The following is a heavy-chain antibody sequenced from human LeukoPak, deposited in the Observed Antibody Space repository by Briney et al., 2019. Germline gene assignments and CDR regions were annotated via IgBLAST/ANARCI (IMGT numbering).Heavy chain of an antibody. CDR1: GGTFSSYA. CDR2: IIPIFGTA. Sequence: EASVKVSCKASGGTFSSYAISWVRQGPGQGLEWMGGIIPIFGTANYAQKFQGRVTITADGSTSTAYMELSSLRSEDTAVYYCAREAYCGGDCYSVAYFDNWGQGTLVTVSS. V-gene: IGHV1-69*13. CDR3: AREAYCGGDCYSVAYFDN. D-gene: IGHD2-21*01. J-gene: IGHJ4*02.